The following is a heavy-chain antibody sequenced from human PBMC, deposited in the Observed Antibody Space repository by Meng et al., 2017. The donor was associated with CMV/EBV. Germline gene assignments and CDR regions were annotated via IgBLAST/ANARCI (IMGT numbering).Heavy chain of an antibody. Sequence: SVTVSCKASGGTFSSYGISWVRQAPGQGLEWMGGIIPIFGTADYTQKFQGRVTITTDESTGTAYMELSSLRSEDTAVYYCASSSTVTTFRVYFYNGMDVWGQETTVTVSS. CDR3: ASSSTVTTFRVYFYNGMDV. CDR1: GGTFSSYG. V-gene: IGHV1-69*05. J-gene: IGHJ6*02. D-gene: IGHD4-11*01. CDR2: IIPIFGTA.